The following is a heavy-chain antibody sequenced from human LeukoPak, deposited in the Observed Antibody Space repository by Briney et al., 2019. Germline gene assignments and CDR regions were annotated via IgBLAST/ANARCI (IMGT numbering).Heavy chain of an antibody. J-gene: IGHJ4*02. CDR3: ARGLVAGSSLFAFDY. CDR2: ISSNGGST. V-gene: IGHV3-64*01. Sequence: PGGSLRLSCAASGFTFSSYAMHWVRQAPGKGLEYVSAISSNGGSTHYANSVKGRFTISRDNSKNTLYLQMGSLRAEDMAVYYCARGLVAGSSLFAFDYWGQGTLVTVSS. CDR1: GFTFSSYA. D-gene: IGHD6-19*01.